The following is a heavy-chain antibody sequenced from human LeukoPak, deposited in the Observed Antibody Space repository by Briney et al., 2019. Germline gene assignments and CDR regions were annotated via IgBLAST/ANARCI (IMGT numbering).Heavy chain of an antibody. CDR3: ARGDYYGSGATGGYYFDY. J-gene: IGHJ4*02. CDR2: IYYSGST. V-gene: IGHV4-59*01. D-gene: IGHD3-10*01. Sequence: SETLSLTCTVSGGSISSYYWSWIRQPPGKGLEWIGYIYYSGSTNYNPSLKSRVTISVDTSKNQFSLKLSSVTAADTAVYYCARGDYYGSGATGGYYFDYWGKGTLVTVS. CDR1: GGSISSYY.